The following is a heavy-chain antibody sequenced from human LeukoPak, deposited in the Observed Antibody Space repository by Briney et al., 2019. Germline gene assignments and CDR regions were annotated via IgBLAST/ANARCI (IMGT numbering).Heavy chain of an antibody. CDR3: ATGRKFYGSGSSNY. D-gene: IGHD3-10*01. Sequence: GGSLRLSCAASGFTFSSYEMNWVRQAPGKGLEWVSYISSSGSTIYYADSVKGRFTISRDNAKNSLYLQMNSLRAEDTAVYHCATGRKFYGSGSSNYWGQGTLVTVSS. CDR1: GFTFSSYE. V-gene: IGHV3-48*03. CDR2: ISSSGSTI. J-gene: IGHJ4*02.